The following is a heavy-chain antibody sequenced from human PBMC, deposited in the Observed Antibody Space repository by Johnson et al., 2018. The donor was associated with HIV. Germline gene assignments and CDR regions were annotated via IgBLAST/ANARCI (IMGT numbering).Heavy chain of an antibody. CDR1: GFTFSDYY. J-gene: IGHJ3*02. D-gene: IGHD3-16*01. V-gene: IGHV3-11*04. Sequence: QVQVVESGGGLVKPGGSLRLSCAASGFTFSDYYMSWIRQAPGKGLEWVSYISSSTNTIYYADSVKGRFTISRDNAKNSLSRQMTSRKAEDTAVYSGVRDAFDYRDASGRFGGAGFDIWGQGTVVTVSS. CDR3: VRDAFDYRDASGRFGGAGFDI. CDR2: ISSSTNTI.